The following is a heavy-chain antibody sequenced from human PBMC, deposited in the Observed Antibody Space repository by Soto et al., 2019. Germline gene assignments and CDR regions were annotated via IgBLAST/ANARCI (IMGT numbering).Heavy chain of an antibody. Sequence: GESLKISCKGSGYSFTSYWIGWVRQMPGKGLEWMGIIYPGDSDTRYSPSFQGQVTISADKSISTAYLQWSSLKASDTAMYYCASSPQGYCSGGSCRLPHFDYWGQGTLVTVSS. J-gene: IGHJ4*02. V-gene: IGHV5-51*01. CDR3: ASSPQGYCSGGSCRLPHFDY. CDR1: GYSFTSYW. CDR2: IYPGDSDT. D-gene: IGHD2-15*01.